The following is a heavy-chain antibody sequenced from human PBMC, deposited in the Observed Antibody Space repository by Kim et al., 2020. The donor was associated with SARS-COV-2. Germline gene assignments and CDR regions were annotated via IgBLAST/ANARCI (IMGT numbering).Heavy chain of an antibody. J-gene: IGHJ5*02. CDR1: GFTFSSYA. D-gene: IGHD3-16*01. Sequence: GGSLRLSCAASGFTFSSYAMSWVRQAPGKGLEWVSATSGGGGSTYYADSVKGRFTISRDNTENTLYLQMNSLRAEDTAVYYCAKGVGGHYSDRRGFDPWGQGTLVTVSS. V-gene: IGHV3-23*01. CDR2: TSGGGGST. CDR3: AKGVGGHYSDRRGFDP.